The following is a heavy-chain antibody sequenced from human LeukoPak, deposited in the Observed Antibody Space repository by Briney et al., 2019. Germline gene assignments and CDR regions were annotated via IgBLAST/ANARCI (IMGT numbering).Heavy chain of an antibody. J-gene: IGHJ2*01. CDR3: ARDQRGYSYGSTRYFDL. Sequence: SETLSLTCAVSGGSISSGGYSWSWIRQPPGKGLEWIGYIYHSGSTYYNPSLKSRVTISVDRSKNQFSLKLSSVTAADTAVYYCARDQRGYSYGSTRYFDLWGRGTLVTVSS. V-gene: IGHV4-30-2*01. CDR1: GGSISSGGYS. CDR2: IYHSGST. D-gene: IGHD5-18*01.